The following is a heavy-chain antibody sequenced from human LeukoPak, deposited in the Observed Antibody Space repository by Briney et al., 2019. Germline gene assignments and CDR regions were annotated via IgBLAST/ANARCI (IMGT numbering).Heavy chain of an antibody. J-gene: IGHJ1*01. V-gene: IGHV4-34*01. CDR3: ARGDRQWLVLSYFQH. D-gene: IGHD6-19*01. Sequence: SSETLSLTCAVSDYLINNGYYWGWIRQPPGKGLEWIGETNHSGSTNYNPSLKSRVTISVDTSKNQFSLKLSSVTAADTAVYYCARGDRQWLVLSYFQHWGQGTLVTVSS. CDR2: TNHSGST. CDR1: DYLINNGYY.